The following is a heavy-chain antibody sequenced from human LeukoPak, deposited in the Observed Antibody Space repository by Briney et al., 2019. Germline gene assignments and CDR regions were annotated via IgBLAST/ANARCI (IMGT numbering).Heavy chain of an antibody. J-gene: IGHJ4*02. Sequence: SETLSLTCTVSGASISSTTYYWGWIRQPPRKGLEWIASIYYSGSTYYNPSLKSRVTISVDTSKNQFSLKLSSVTAADTAVYYCARGLHGDLGDWGQGTLVTVSS. V-gene: IGHV4-39*01. CDR1: GASISSTTYY. CDR2: IYYSGST. CDR3: ARGLHGDLGD. D-gene: IGHD4-17*01.